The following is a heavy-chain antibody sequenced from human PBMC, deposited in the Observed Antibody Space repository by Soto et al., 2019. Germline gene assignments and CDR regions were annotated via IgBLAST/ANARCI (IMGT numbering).Heavy chain of an antibody. V-gene: IGHV1-69*13. CDR2: IIPIFGTT. Sequence: SVKVSCKASGGTFSSYAISWVRQAPGQGLEWMGGIIPIFGTTNYAQKFQGRVTMTADESTSTAYMELSSLRSDDTAVYYCAGDWVWFGESRNYYGMDVWGQGTTVTVSS. CDR1: GGTFSSYA. CDR3: AGDWVWFGESRNYYGMDV. J-gene: IGHJ6*02. D-gene: IGHD3-10*01.